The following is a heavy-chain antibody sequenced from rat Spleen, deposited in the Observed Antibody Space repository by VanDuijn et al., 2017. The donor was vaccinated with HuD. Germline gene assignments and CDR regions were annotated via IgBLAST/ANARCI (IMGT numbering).Heavy chain of an antibody. J-gene: IGHJ2*01. V-gene: IGHV2-45*01. Sequence: QVQLMESGPGLVQPSETLSLTCTVSGFSLTSYNVHWVRQTPGKGLEWMGVVWTGGSTVYNSALKSRLSISRDTSKKQVFLKINSLQSHDTTTYSRARGNYFSVYLDYCGHGVMVPVSS. CDR3: ARGNYFSVYLDY. D-gene: IGHD1-1*01. CDR1: GFSLTSYN. CDR2: VWTGGST.